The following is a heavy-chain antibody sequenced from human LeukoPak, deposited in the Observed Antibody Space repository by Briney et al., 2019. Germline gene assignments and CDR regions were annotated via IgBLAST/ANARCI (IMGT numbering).Heavy chain of an antibody. CDR2: IKEDGTDK. V-gene: IGHV3-7*01. J-gene: IGHJ4*02. CDR1: GLTFSDYW. Sequence: GGSLRLSCVASGLTFSDYWMSWVRQAPGKGLEWVANIKEDGTDKYYVDSVKGRFIISRDNAKNSLYLEMNSLRVEDTAVYYCARAGSRNTITSIYWGQGTLVTVSS. CDR3: ARAGSRNTITSIY. D-gene: IGHD3-16*01.